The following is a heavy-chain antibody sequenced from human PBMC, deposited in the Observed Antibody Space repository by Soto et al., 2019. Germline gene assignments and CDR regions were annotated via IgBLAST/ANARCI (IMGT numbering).Heavy chain of an antibody. CDR1: GFTFTSSA. CDR2: IVVGSGNT. J-gene: IGHJ6*02. V-gene: IGHV1-58*01. Sequence: QMQLVQSGPEVKKPGTSVKVSCKASGFTFTSSAVQWVRQARGQRLEWIGWIVVGSGNTNYAQKFQERVTITRDMYTSTAYMERSSLRAEDTAVYYCAAQEVIAAEEHGMDVWGQGTTVTVSS. CDR3: AAQEVIAAEEHGMDV. D-gene: IGHD6-13*01.